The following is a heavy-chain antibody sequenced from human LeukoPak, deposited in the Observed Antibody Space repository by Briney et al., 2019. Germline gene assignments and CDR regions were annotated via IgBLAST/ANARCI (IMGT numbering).Heavy chain of an antibody. CDR3: ARDGGHKRIGYFDY. CDR2: IWYDGSNK. J-gene: IGHJ4*02. D-gene: IGHD2-15*01. V-gene: IGHV3-33*01. Sequence: GGSLRLSCAASGFTFSSYGMHWVRQAPGKGLEWVAVIWYDGSNKYYADSVKGRFTISRDNSKNTLYLQMNSLRAEDTAVYYCARDGGHKRIGYFDYWGQGTLVTVSS. CDR1: GFTFSSYG.